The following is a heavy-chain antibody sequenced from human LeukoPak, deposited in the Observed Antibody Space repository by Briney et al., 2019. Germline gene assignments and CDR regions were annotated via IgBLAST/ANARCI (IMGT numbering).Heavy chain of an antibody. Sequence: KPSETLSLTCTVSGGSISSSSYCWGWIRQPPGKGLEWIGSIYSSGSTYYNPSLKSRVTISVDTSKNQFSLKLSPVTAADTALFYCARSRVGATILHFDYWGQGTLVTVSS. V-gene: IGHV4-39*01. CDR3: ARSRVGATILHFDY. CDR2: IYSSGST. CDR1: GGSISSSSYC. J-gene: IGHJ4*02. D-gene: IGHD1-26*01.